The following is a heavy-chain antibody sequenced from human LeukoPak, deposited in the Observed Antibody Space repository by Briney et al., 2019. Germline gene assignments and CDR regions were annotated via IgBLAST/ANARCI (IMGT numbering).Heavy chain of an antibody. CDR1: GGSISSGDYY. V-gene: IGHV4-39*07. D-gene: IGHD3-9*01. J-gene: IGHJ4*02. Sequence: PSETLSLTCTVSGGSISSGDYYWSWIRQPPGKGLEWIGEINHSGSTNYNPSLKSRVTISVDTSKNQFSLKLSSVTAADTAVYYCARGELHHYDILTGYYRTDGFDYWGQGTLVTVCS. CDR2: INHSGST. CDR3: ARGELHHYDILTGYYRTDGFDY.